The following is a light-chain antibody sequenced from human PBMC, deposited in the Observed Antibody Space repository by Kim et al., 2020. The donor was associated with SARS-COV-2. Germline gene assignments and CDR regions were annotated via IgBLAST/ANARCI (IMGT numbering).Light chain of an antibody. Sequence: DIVMTQSPDSLAVSLGERATINCKSSQSVFYSSNNKNYLAWYQQKPGQPPKLLIYWASTRESGVPDRFSGSGSGTDFTLTISSLQAEDVAVYYCQQYVTTPFTFDQGTKLEI. J-gene: IGKJ2*01. CDR2: WAS. CDR3: QQYVTTPFT. CDR1: QSVFYSSNNKNY. V-gene: IGKV4-1*01.